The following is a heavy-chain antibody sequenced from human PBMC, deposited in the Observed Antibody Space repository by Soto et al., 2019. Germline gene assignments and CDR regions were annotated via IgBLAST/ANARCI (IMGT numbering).Heavy chain of an antibody. CDR2: ISYDGSNK. V-gene: IGHV3-30-3*01. D-gene: IGHD1-26*01. J-gene: IGHJ4*02. CDR3: ARAGMVASDDFDY. Sequence: GGSLRLSCAASGFTFSSYAMHWVRQAPGKGLEWVAVISYDGSNKYYADSVKGRFTISRDNSKNTLYLQMNSLRAEDTAVYYCARAGMVASDDFDYWGQGTLVTVSS. CDR1: GFTFSSYA.